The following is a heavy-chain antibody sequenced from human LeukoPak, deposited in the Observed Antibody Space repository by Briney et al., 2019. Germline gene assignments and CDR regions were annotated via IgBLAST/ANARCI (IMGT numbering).Heavy chain of an antibody. CDR3: ARANYDFWSGLDY. CDR2: IYSGGST. V-gene: IGHV3-66*02. D-gene: IGHD3-3*01. J-gene: IGHJ4*02. Sequence: GGXLRLSCAASGFTFSSNYMSWVRQAPGKGLEWVSVIYSGGSTYYTDSVRGRWNISRDNSKNTLYLQMNSLRAEDTAVYYCARANYDFWSGLDYWGQGTLVTVSS. CDR1: GFTFSSNY.